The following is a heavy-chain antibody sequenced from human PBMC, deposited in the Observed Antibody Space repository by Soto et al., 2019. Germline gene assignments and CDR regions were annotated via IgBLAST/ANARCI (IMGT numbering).Heavy chain of an antibody. Sequence: PSQTLSLTCAISGDSVSSNSAAWNWIRQSPSRGLEWLGRTYYRSKWYNDYAVSVKSRITINPDTSKNQSSLQLNSVTPEDTAVYYCARDQGIVVVPAAIPYGMDVWGQGTTVTVSS. J-gene: IGHJ6*02. CDR3: ARDQGIVVVPAAIPYGMDV. V-gene: IGHV6-1*01. CDR1: GDSVSSNSAA. CDR2: TYYRSKWYN. D-gene: IGHD2-2*01.